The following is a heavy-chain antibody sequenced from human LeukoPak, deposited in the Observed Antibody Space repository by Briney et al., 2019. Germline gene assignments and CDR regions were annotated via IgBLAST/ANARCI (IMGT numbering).Heavy chain of an antibody. Sequence: SETLSLTCAVYGGSFSGYYWSWIRQPPGKGLEWIGEINHSGSTNYNPSLKSRVTISVDTSKNQFSLKLSSVTAADTAVYYCAREVKMSGRYSSSRSGFQHWGQGTLVTVSS. CDR3: AREVKMSGRYSSSRSGFQH. CDR2: INHSGST. V-gene: IGHV4-34*01. CDR1: GGSFSGYY. J-gene: IGHJ1*01. D-gene: IGHD6-13*01.